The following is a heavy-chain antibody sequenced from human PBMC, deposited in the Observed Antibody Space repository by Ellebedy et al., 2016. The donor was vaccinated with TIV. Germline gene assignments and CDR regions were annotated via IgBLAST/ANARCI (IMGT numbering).Heavy chain of an antibody. D-gene: IGHD3-10*01. CDR1: GGTFGSYA. CDR3: ARDRGPADTWFNP. Sequence: SVKVSXXASGGTFGSYAISWLRQAPGQGLEWMGRITPIRGTTDYAPKFQDRFTVTADESTSIVYMELSSLTSEDTAVYYCARDRGPADTWFNPWGQGTLVTVSS. CDR2: ITPIRGTT. J-gene: IGHJ5*02. V-gene: IGHV1-69*11.